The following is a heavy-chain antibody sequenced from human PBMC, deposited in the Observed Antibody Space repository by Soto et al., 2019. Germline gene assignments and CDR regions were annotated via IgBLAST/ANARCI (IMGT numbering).Heavy chain of an antibody. D-gene: IGHD2-15*01. V-gene: IGHV1-18*01. CDR1: GYTFNTYG. J-gene: IGHJ4*02. Sequence: GASVKVSCKTSGYTFNTYGISWVRQAPGQGLEWMGWISAYNGDTNYAQKLQGRVTMTTDTSTSTAYMELRSLRSDDTAVYYCARGLLLSPHFDYWGQGTLVTVSS. CDR2: ISAYNGDT. CDR3: ARGLLLSPHFDY.